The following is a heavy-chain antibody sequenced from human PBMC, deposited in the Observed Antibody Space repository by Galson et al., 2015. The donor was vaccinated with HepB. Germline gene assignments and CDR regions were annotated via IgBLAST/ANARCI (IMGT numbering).Heavy chain of an antibody. J-gene: IGHJ6*03. CDR1: GGTFSSYA. CDR2: IIPIFGTA. V-gene: IGHV1-69*13. CDR3: AGLFVPAARDHYYYYYYMDV. Sequence: SVKASCKASGGTFSSYAISWVRQAPGQGLEWMGGIIPIFGTANYAQKFQGRVTITADESTSTAYVELSSLRSEDTAVYYCAGLFVPAARDHYYYYYYMDVWGKGTTVTVSS. D-gene: IGHD2-2*01.